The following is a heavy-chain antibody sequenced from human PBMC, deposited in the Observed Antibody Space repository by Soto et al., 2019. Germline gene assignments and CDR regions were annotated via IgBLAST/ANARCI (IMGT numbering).Heavy chain of an antibody. CDR1: GYTFTSYG. D-gene: IGHD6-13*01. Sequence: QVQLVQSGAEVKKPGASVKVSCKASGYTFTSYGISWVRQAPGQGLERMGWISAYNGNANHAQKLQGKVTMTTDTSTSTGYMELRRLRSDDTAVYYCAREKTIAAAGMFSYYMDVRGKRTTVTVSS. V-gene: IGHV1-18*01. J-gene: IGHJ6*03. CDR3: AREKTIAAAGMFSYYMDV. CDR2: ISAYNGNA.